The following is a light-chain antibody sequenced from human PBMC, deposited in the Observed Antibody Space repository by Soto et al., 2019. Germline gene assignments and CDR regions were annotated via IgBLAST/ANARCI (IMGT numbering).Light chain of an antibody. CDR1: QGITIS. V-gene: IGKV1-13*02. J-gene: IGKJ4*01. CDR2: DAS. Sequence: AIQLTQSPSSLSASVGDRVTITCRASQGITISLAWYQQKPGKAPKLLIHDASILESGVPSRFSGSGSGTDFTLTISRLQPEDFATYYCEQFNSYPLTFGGGTKVEI. CDR3: EQFNSYPLT.